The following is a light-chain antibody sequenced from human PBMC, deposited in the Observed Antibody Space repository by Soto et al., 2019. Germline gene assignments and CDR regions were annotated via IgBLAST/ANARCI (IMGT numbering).Light chain of an antibody. Sequence: EVVMRQSPATLSLSPGEIATLYFRASQTVSSSLAWYQQKPGQAPRLLIYEASNRATGIPARFSGSGSGADFTLTISSLEPEDFALYYCQQHINWPLTFGGGTKVDI. V-gene: IGKV3-11*01. CDR2: EAS. CDR3: QQHINWPLT. J-gene: IGKJ4*01. CDR1: QTVSSS.